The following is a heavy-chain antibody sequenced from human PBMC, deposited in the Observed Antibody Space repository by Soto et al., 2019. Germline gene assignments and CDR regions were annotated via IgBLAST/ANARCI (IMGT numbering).Heavy chain of an antibody. CDR3: ARGSGYPTPYVFDY. Sequence: SYTLSLTCTVSGGSISSGGYYWSWIRQHPGKGLEWIGYIYYSGSTYYNPSHKSRLTISVDTSKNQFSLKLTSVTAADTAVYYCARGSGYPTPYVFDYWGQGTLVTVSS. J-gene: IGHJ4*02. D-gene: IGHD5-12*01. CDR1: GGSISSGGYY. V-gene: IGHV4-31*03. CDR2: IYYSGST.